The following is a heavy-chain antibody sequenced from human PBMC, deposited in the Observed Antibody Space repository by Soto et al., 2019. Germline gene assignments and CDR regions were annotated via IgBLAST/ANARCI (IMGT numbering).Heavy chain of an antibody. D-gene: IGHD6-19*01. CDR3: AYSRGLTAPDFDY. CDR1: GYTFTGYY. CDR2: INPNSGGT. Sequence: ASVKVSCKASGYTFTGYYRHWVRQAPGQGLEWMGWINPNSGGTNYARKFQGWVTMTRDTSISTAYMELSRLRSDDTAVYYCAYSRGLTAPDFDYWGQGTLVTVS. J-gene: IGHJ4*02. V-gene: IGHV1-2*04.